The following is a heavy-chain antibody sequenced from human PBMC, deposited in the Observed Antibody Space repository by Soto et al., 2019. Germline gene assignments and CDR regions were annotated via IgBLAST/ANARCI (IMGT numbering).Heavy chain of an antibody. Sequence: QVRLVQSGAEVKKPGSSVKVSCEASGGTVSSYAVTCVRQAPGQGLEWMGGIIPIVTTPNYAQKFQGRLTISADKSTSTSYMAVSSLRSEDPGVYYCARVGYNFWRRYHYSGMDVWGQGTTVIVSS. V-gene: IGHV1-69*06. CDR2: IIPIVTTP. CDR1: GGTVSSYA. D-gene: IGHD3-3*01. CDR3: ARVGYNFWRRYHYSGMDV. J-gene: IGHJ6*02.